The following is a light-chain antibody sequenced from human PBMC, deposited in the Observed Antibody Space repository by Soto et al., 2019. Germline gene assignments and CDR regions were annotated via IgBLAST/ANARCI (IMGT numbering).Light chain of an antibody. CDR2: QDS. CDR1: KLGDKY. CDR3: QAWDSSTAV. V-gene: IGLV3-1*01. Sequence: SYELTQPPSVPVSPGQTARITCSGDKLGDKYVCWYQQKPGQSPVVVIYQDSKRPSGIPERFSGSNSGNTATLTISGTQAMDEADYYCQAWDSSTAVFGGGTKLTVL. J-gene: IGLJ3*02.